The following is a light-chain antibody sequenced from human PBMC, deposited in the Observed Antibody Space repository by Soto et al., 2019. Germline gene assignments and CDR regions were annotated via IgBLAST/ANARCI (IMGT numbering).Light chain of an antibody. CDR3: QQYSSSPPEFT. CDR2: GAS. Sequence: EIVLTQSPGTLSVSPGERVTLSCRASQSVNSNYLAWYQQRPGQAPRLLIFGASYRATGIPDRFSGSASGTDFTLTISRLEPEDFAVYYCQQYSSSPPEFTFGPGTRVDSK. CDR1: QSVNSNY. V-gene: IGKV3-20*01. J-gene: IGKJ3*01.